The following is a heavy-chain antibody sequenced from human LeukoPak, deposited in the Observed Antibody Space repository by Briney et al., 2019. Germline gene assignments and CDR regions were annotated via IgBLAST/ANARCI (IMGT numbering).Heavy chain of an antibody. CDR1: GFTFSDYY. J-gene: IGHJ4*02. Sequence: GGSLRLSCAASGFTFSDYYMSWIRQAPGKGLEWFSYISRNSYTNYADSVKGRFTISRDNAKNSLYLQMASLRAEDTAVYYCARMGIAAVGAYYFDYWGQGTLVAVSS. CDR2: ISRNSYT. CDR3: ARMGIAAVGAYYFDY. D-gene: IGHD6-13*01. V-gene: IGHV3-11*06.